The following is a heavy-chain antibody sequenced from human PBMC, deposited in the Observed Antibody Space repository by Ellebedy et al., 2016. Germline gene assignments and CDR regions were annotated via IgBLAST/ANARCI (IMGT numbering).Heavy chain of an antibody. CDR2: IYYSGST. Sequence: SETLSLTCTVSGGSISSYYWSWIRQPPGKGLEWIGYIYYSGSTNYNPSLKSRVTISVDTSKNQFSLKLSSVTAADTAVYYCARVDPPHGMDVWGQGTTVTVSS. CDR1: GGSISSYY. V-gene: IGHV4-59*01. J-gene: IGHJ6*02. CDR3: ARVDPPHGMDV.